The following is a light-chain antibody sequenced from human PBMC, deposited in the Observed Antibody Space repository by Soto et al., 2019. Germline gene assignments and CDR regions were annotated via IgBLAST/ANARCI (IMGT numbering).Light chain of an antibody. V-gene: IGLV2-8*01. CDR3: SSYTGGNVFV. CDR2: EVT. J-gene: IGLJ1*01. CDR1: SSDVGGYDY. Sequence: QSVLAQPPPASGSPGQSVTISCTGTSSDVGGYDYVSWYQQHPGKAPKLMIYEVTIRPSGVSDRFSGSKSGNTASLTVSGLQAEDEADYYCSSYTGGNVFVFGTGTKVTVL.